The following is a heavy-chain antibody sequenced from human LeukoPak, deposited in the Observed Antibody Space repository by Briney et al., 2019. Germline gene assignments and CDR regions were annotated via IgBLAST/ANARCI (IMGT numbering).Heavy chain of an antibody. D-gene: IGHD2-21*02. Sequence: GGSLRLSCAASEFTFSSYSMNWVRQAPGKGLEWVSYITNSGNSKSYADSVKGRFTISRDNSKNTLYLQINSLRAEDTAVYYCARDCSGGDCPDYYFDYWGRGTLVTVSS. J-gene: IGHJ4*02. V-gene: IGHV3-48*01. CDR2: ITNSGNSK. CDR1: EFTFSSYS. CDR3: ARDCSGGDCPDYYFDY.